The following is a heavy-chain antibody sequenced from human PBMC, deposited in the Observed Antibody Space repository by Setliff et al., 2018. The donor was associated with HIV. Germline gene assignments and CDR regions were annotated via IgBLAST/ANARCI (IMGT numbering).Heavy chain of an antibody. CDR3: ATRIIAAAGYY. D-gene: IGHD6-13*01. CDR1: GYSFTRNF. J-gene: IGHJ4*02. CDR2: INAGNGNT. V-gene: IGHV1-3*01. Sequence: ASVKVSCKASGYSFTRNFVHWVRQAPGQRLEWMGWINAGNGNTKYSQKFQGRVTISRDTSASTVYMELSSLRSEDTAVYYCATRIIAAAGYYWGQGTLVTVSS.